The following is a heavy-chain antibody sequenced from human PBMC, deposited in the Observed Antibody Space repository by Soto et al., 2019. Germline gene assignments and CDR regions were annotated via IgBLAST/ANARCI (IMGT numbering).Heavy chain of an antibody. CDR1: GYTFTSYG. CDR3: ARDKTGTTDGYFDY. J-gene: IGHJ4*02. Sequence: ASVKVSCKASGYTFTSYGISWVRQAPGQGLEWMGWISAYNGNTNYAQKLQGRVTMTTDTSTSTACMELRSLRSDDTAVYYCARDKTGTTDGYFDYWGQGTLVTVSS. V-gene: IGHV1-18*01. CDR2: ISAYNGNT. D-gene: IGHD1-7*01.